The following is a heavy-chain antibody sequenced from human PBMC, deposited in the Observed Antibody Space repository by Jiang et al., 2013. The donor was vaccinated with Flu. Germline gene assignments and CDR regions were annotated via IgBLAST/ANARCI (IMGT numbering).Heavy chain of an antibody. CDR2: TYYRSKWYN. Sequence: SGDSVSSYSAAWNWIRQSPSRGLEWLGRTYYRSKWYNDYAGSVKSRITINPDTPKNQFSLQLNSVTPEDTAVYYCARGAHILTGYYNYYYFDLWGRGTWSLSPQ. V-gene: IGHV6-1*01. J-gene: IGHJ2*01. D-gene: IGHD3-9*01. CDR1: GDSVSSYSAA. CDR3: ARGAHILTGYYNYYYFDL.